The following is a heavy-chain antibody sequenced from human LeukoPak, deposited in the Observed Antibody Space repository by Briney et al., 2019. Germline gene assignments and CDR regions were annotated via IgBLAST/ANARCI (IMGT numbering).Heavy chain of an antibody. CDR2: INHSGST. J-gene: IGHJ4*02. V-gene: IGHV4-34*01. D-gene: IGHD2-15*01. Sequence: SETLSLTCAVYGGSFSGYYWSWTRQPPGKGLEWIGEINHSGSTNYNPSLKSRVTISVVTSKNQFSLKLSSVTAADTAVYYCARGPGACSGGSCYPLFDYWGQGTLVTVSS. CDR1: GGSFSGYY. CDR3: ARGPGACSGGSCYPLFDY.